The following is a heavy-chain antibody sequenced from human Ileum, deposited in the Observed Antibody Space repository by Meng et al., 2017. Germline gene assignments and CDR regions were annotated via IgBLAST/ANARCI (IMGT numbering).Heavy chain of an antibody. Sequence: VQLQESGQALVKPSETLSLTCTVSGDSMSNSYWSWIRQAAGKGLEWIGRIHSSGSTNYNPSLMTRVTMSIDMSKSHFSLKLSSVTAADAAIYFCARAEFCVGGTCYSNYFDTWGRGTLVTVSS. CDR2: IHSSGST. V-gene: IGHV4-4*07. J-gene: IGHJ5*02. D-gene: IGHD2-15*01. CDR1: GDSMSNSY. CDR3: ARAEFCVGGTCYSNYFDT.